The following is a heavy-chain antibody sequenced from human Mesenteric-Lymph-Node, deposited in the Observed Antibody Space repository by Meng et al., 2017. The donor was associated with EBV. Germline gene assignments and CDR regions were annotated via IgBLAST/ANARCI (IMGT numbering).Heavy chain of an antibody. V-gene: IGHV3-74*01. D-gene: IGHD1-26*01. J-gene: IGHJ4*02. CDR3: TSDLGGATDF. Sequence: EVQLLGSGGGLVPPGWSLSLSCAASAFTFSSYWMHWVRQAPGKGLVWVSHINTYGSRTDYADSVKGRFTISRDNAKNTLSLQMNSLRAEDTAVYYCTSDLGGATDFWGQGTLVTVSS. CDR1: AFTFSSYW. CDR2: INTYGSRT.